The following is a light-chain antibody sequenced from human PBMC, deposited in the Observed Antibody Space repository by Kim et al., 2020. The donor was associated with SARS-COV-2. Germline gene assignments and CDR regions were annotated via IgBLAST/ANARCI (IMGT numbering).Light chain of an antibody. CDR2: GAS. CDR1: QSVTFS. CDR3: QRYNNWPRT. J-gene: IGKJ1*01. Sequence: EVVMTQSPATLSVSPGERATLSCRASQSVTFSLAWYQQKPGQAPRLLVYGASTRATGIPARFSGSGSGTEFTLTISSLQSEDCAVYYCQRYNNWPRTFGQGTKVDIK. V-gene: IGKV3-15*01.